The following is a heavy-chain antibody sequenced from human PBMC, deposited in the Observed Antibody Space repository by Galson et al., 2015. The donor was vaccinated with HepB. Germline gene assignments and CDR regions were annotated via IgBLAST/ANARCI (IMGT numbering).Heavy chain of an antibody. CDR3: ARLEGVGNLLSGYYTNSDH. Sequence: QSGAEVKKPGESLRISCKASGYSFTNYWISWVRQLPGKGLEWMGRIDPDDSYRNYSPSFQGHVTISVDKSTSTAYLQWSSLKASDTAMYYCARLEGVGNLLSGYYTNSDHWGQGTLVTVSS. CDR2: IDPDDSYR. CDR1: GYSFTNYW. J-gene: IGHJ4*02. D-gene: IGHD3-3*01. V-gene: IGHV5-10-1*01.